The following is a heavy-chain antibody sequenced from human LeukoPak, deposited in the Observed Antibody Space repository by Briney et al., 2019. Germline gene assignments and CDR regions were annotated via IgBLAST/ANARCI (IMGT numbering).Heavy chain of an antibody. D-gene: IGHD5-12*01. Sequence: SETLSLTCTVSGGSLIEHFWTWIRQPAGKGLEWIGRIRWGTAYYNPSLESRVTISLDTSNNQFSPKVTSVTAADTAVYYCARGTERTRISGYYSFDYWGRGILVTVSS. CDR1: GGSLIEHF. CDR3: ARGTERTRISGYYSFDY. CDR2: IRWGTA. V-gene: IGHV4-4*07. J-gene: IGHJ4*02.